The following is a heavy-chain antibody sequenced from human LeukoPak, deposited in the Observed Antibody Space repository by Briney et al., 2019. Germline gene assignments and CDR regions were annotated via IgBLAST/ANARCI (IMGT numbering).Heavy chain of an antibody. Sequence: PSETLSLTCAVYGGSFSGYYWSWIRQPPGKGLEWIGEINHSGSTNYNPSLKSRVTISVDTSKNQFSLKLSSVTAADTAVYYCARGRRVTTSDFDYRGQGTLVTVSS. CDR2: INHSGST. CDR1: GGSFSGYY. J-gene: IGHJ4*02. CDR3: ARGRRVTTSDFDY. D-gene: IGHD4-17*01. V-gene: IGHV4-34*01.